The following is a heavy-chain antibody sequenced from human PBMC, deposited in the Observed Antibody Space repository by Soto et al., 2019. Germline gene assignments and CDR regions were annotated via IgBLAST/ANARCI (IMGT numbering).Heavy chain of an antibody. V-gene: IGHV1-18*01. CDR1: GYTFTSYG. CDR2: ISAYNGNT. J-gene: IGHJ6*02. Sequence: ASVKVSCKASGYTFTSYGISWVRQAPGQGLEWMGWISAYNGNTNYAQKLQGRVTMTTDTSTSTAYMELRSLRSDDTAVYYCARLDSCSGGSCYSVSYYYYGMDVWGQGTTVTVSS. CDR3: ARLDSCSGGSCYSVSYYYYGMDV. D-gene: IGHD2-15*01.